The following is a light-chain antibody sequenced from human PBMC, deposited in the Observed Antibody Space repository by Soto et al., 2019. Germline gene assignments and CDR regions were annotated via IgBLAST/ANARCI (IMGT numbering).Light chain of an antibody. CDR1: NSNIGRNT. J-gene: IGLJ1*01. CDR2: RNN. Sequence: QSVLTQPPSASGTPGQRVTISCSGSNSNIGRNTVNWYQQLPGTAPKLLIYRNNQRPSGGPDRFSGSKSGTSASLAISGLQSDDESDYYCASWDDGLTGYVFGTGTKLTVL. CDR3: ASWDDGLTGYV. V-gene: IGLV1-44*01.